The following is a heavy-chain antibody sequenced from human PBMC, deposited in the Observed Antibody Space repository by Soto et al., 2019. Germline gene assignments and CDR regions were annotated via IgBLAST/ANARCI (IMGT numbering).Heavy chain of an antibody. J-gene: IGHJ4*02. CDR1: GGTFSSYA. Sequence: QVQLVQSGAEVKKPGSSVKVSCKASGGTFSSYAISWVRQAPGQGLEWMGGIIPIFGTANYAQKFQGRVTINADESTSTGYMGVSSLGSGGTAVYYCGRERYDGAGCDPPVFDYWGQGTLVTVSS. V-gene: IGHV1-69*01. CDR3: GRERYDGAGCDPPVFDY. CDR2: IIPIFGTA. D-gene: IGHD2-21*01.